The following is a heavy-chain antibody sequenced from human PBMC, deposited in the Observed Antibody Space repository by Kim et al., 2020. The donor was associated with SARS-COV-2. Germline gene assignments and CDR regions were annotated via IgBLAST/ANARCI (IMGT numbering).Heavy chain of an antibody. CDR1: GSTFSSYT. V-gene: IGHV1-69*13. CDR2: IIPMFGKA. D-gene: IGHD2-2*01. Sequence: SVKVSCKASGSTFSSYTISWVLQAPGQGLEWMGGIIPMFGKANYAQKFQGRLTITADESTSTTYMELSSLRSEDTAVYYCAREGIRMPANPFDYWGQGTLVTVSS. J-gene: IGHJ4*02. CDR3: AREGIRMPANPFDY.